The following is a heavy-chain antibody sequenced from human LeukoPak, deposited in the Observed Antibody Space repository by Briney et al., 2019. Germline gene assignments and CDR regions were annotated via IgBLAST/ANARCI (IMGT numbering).Heavy chain of an antibody. Sequence: SETLSLTCAVYGGSFSGYYWSWIRQPPGKGLEWIGEINHSGSTNYNPSLKSRATISVDTSKNQFSLKLSSVTAADTAVYYCARTAAKGSSGWYHTWFDPWGQGTLVTVSS. V-gene: IGHV4-34*01. CDR1: GGSFSGYY. CDR2: INHSGST. CDR3: ARTAAKGSSGWYHTWFDP. J-gene: IGHJ5*02. D-gene: IGHD6-19*01.